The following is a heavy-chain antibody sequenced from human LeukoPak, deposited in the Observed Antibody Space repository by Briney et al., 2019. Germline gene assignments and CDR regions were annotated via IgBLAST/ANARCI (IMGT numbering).Heavy chain of an antibody. CDR3: ASSIGLDYYYYGMDV. J-gene: IGHJ6*02. D-gene: IGHD6-6*01. V-gene: IGHV1-69*04. CDR2: IIPIFGIA. Sequence: SVKVSCKASGGTFSSYAISWVRQAPGQGLERMGRIIPIFGIANYAQKFQGRVTITADKSTSTAYMELSSLRSEDTAVYYCASSIGLDYYYYGMDVWGQGTAVTVSS. CDR1: GGTFSSYA.